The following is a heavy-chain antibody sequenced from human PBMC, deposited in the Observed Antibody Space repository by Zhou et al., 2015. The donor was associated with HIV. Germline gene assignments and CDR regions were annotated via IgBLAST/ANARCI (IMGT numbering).Heavy chain of an antibody. CDR3: AKGNQLEYSSSPGFDY. Sequence: EVQLVESGGGLVQPGRSLRLSCAASGFTFDDYAMHWVRQAPGKGLEWVSGISWNSGSIGYADSVKGRFTISRDNAKNSLYLQMNSLRAEDMALYYCAKGNQLEYSSSPGFDYWGQGTLVTVSS. CDR2: ISWNSGSI. D-gene: IGHD6-6*01. V-gene: IGHV3-9*03. J-gene: IGHJ4*02. CDR1: GFTFDDYA.